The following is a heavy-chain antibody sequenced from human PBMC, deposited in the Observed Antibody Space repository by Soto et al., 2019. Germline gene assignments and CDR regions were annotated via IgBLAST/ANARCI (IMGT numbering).Heavy chain of an antibody. J-gene: IGHJ4*02. Sequence: VQLVESGGGVVQPGTSLRLSCSASGFTLSGVAMHWVRQAPGKGLEWVAVMSYDGRNQYYADSVKGRFTVSRDSSKSTLYLQMNSLRTEDAAVYYCAKGGWYTSSSRSDCWGQGTLVTVSS. D-gene: IGHD6-6*01. CDR3: AKGGWYTSSSRSDC. CDR2: MSYDGRNQ. V-gene: IGHV3-30*18. CDR1: GFTLSGVA.